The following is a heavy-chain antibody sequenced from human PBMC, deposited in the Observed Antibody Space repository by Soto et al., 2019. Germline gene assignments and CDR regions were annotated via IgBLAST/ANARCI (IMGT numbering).Heavy chain of an antibody. CDR1: GFSLSTYN. CDR3: VRDTDWAFDY. J-gene: IGHJ4*02. Sequence: GGSLRLSCTVSGFSLSTYNMNGVRQAQGKGLEFVSYISTTYAIYYGDSVKGRFTVSRDRGKNSLYLQMNNLRTEDTAVYYCVRDTDWAFDYWGQGTVVTVSS. V-gene: IGHV3-48*01. D-gene: IGHD3-9*01. CDR2: ISTTYAI.